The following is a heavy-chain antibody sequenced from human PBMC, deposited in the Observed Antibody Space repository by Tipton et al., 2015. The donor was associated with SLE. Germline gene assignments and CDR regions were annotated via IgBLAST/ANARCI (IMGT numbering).Heavy chain of an antibody. D-gene: IGHD3-10*01. CDR2: IHHSGST. V-gene: IGHV4-59*01. CDR3: ARSSATGFYYMDV. Sequence: GLVKPSETLSLTCSIFDGSIDIYYWHWIRQAPGKGLEWIGFIHHSGSTNYSPSLKSRVTMSVDTSKNEFSLKLSSVTAADTAVYYCARSSATGFYYMDVWGKGTTVTVSS. J-gene: IGHJ6*03. CDR1: DGSIDIYY.